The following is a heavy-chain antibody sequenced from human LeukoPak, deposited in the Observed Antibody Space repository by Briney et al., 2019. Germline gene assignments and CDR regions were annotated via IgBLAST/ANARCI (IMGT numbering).Heavy chain of an antibody. Sequence: GGSLRLSCAASGFAFSSYAMSWVRQAPGKGLEWVSTLSGSGGNTYYADSVKGRVTISRDNSKNTLYLQMNSLRAEDTAVYHCAKGSYYYDSADYFDYWGQGTLVTVSS. CDR2: LSGSGGNT. CDR1: GFAFSSYA. D-gene: IGHD3-22*01. V-gene: IGHV3-23*01. CDR3: AKGSYYYDSADYFDY. J-gene: IGHJ4*02.